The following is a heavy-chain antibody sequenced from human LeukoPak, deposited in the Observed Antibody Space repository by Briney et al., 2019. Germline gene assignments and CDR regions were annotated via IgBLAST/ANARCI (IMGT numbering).Heavy chain of an antibody. D-gene: IGHD3-16*02. V-gene: IGHV3-23*01. Sequence: AGGSLRLSCAAAGFSFGNHPMSWVRQAPGKGLEWVSAISASGGTTHYADSVKGRFTISRDNSKNTLYLQMNSLRAEDTAVYYCAKDLNDYVWGSYRPFDYWGQGTLVTVSS. CDR1: GFSFGNHP. J-gene: IGHJ4*02. CDR2: ISASGGTT. CDR3: AKDLNDYVWGSYRPFDY.